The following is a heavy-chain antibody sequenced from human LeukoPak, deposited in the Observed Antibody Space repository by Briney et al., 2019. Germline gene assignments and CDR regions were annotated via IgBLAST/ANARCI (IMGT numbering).Heavy chain of an antibody. V-gene: IGHV1-69*05. CDR1: GGTFSSYA. CDR3: ARVQVYDFWSTPFDY. Sequence: GASVKVSCKASGGTFSSYAISWVRQAPGRGLEWMGGIIPIFGTANYAQKFQGRVTITTDESTSTAYMELSSLRSEDTAVYYCARVQVYDFWSTPFDYWGQGTLVTVSS. CDR2: IIPIFGTA. J-gene: IGHJ4*02. D-gene: IGHD3-3*01.